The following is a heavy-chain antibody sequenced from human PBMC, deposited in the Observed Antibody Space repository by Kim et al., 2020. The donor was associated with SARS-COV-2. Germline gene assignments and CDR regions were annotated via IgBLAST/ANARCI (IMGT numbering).Heavy chain of an antibody. CDR2: IDRGDGAT. J-gene: IGHJ5*02. CDR3: MKGGWGWIWDP. Sequence: GGSLRLSCTTSGFTFTGYAMSWVRQAPGKGLEWVSSIDRGDGATYYVDSVKGRFTISRDNSKNTLYLQMSNLRADDTAVYYCMKGGWGWIWDPWGQGHL. D-gene: IGHD2-2*03. V-gene: IGHV3-23*01. CDR1: GFTFTGYA.